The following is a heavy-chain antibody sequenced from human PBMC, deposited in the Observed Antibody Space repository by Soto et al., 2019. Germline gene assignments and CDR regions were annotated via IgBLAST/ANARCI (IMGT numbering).Heavy chain of an antibody. D-gene: IGHD6-13*01. CDR2: ISYDGSNK. CDR3: AKAPYSSSWYRTKDY. Sequence: PGGSLRLSCAASGFTFSSYGMHWVRQAPGKGLEWVAVISYDGSNKYCADSVKGRFTISRDNSKNTLYLQMNSLRAEDTAVYYCAKAPYSSSWYRTKDYWGQGTLVTVSS. J-gene: IGHJ4*02. CDR1: GFTFSSYG. V-gene: IGHV3-30*18.